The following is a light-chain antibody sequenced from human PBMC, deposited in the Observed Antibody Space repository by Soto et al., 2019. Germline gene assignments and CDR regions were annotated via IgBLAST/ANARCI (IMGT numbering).Light chain of an antibody. J-gene: IGKJ1*01. V-gene: IGKV3-15*01. CDR1: QGVSSN. CDR2: GAS. CDR3: QQCHNWPPWT. Sequence: EIVMTQSPATLSVSPGERATLSCRASQGVSSNLAWYQQKPGQAPRLLIYGASTRATGIPARFSGSGSGTEFTITISSLQSEDFAVYYCQQCHNWPPWTFGQGTKVEIK.